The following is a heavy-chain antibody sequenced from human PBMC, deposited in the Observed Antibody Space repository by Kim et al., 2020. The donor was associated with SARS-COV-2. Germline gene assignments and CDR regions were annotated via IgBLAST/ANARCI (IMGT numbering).Heavy chain of an antibody. V-gene: IGHV3-49*03. CDR1: GFTFGDYA. CDR3: TRVGDFWRGYPDISSYGSFAL. Sequence: GGSLRLSCTASGFTFGDYAMSWFRQAPGKGLEWVGFISSKAYGRTTEYAASVKGRFTISRDDSKRIAYQHMNILKTEDTALDYCTRVGDFWRGYPDISSYGSFALWGRGTLDPVST. CDR2: ISSKAYGRTT. D-gene: IGHD3-3*01. J-gene: IGHJ2*01.